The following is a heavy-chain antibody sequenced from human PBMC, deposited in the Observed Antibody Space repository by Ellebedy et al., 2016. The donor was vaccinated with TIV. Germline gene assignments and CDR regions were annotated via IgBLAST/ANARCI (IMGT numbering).Heavy chain of an antibody. V-gene: IGHV3-33*01. D-gene: IGHD4-17*01. Sequence: GESLKISXAASGFIFSSYGMHWVRQAPGKGLARAANIWNDGSNKYYADSVKGRFTISRDNSKNTLYLQMNSLRAEDTAVYYCARYGDYVWDLKTDYWGQGTLVTVSS. CDR1: GFIFSSYG. J-gene: IGHJ4*02. CDR2: IWNDGSNK. CDR3: ARYGDYVWDLKTDY.